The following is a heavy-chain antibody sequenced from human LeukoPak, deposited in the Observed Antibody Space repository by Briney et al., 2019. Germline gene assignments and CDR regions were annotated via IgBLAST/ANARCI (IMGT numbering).Heavy chain of an antibody. J-gene: IGHJ5*02. CDR1: GGSISSGGYY. D-gene: IGHD2-15*01. CDR2: IYYSGST. CDR3: ARRIKMVGWFDP. Sequence: PSETLPLTCTVSGGSISSGGYYWSWIRQHSGKGLEWIGYIYYSGSTYYNPSLKSRVTISVDTSKNQFSLKLSSVTAADTAVYYCARRIKMVGWFDPWGQGTLVTVSS. V-gene: IGHV4-31*03.